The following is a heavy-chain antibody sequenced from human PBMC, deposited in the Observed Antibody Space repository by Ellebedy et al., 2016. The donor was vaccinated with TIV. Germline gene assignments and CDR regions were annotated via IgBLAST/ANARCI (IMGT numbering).Heavy chain of an antibody. CDR1: GYTFSNFG. CDR3: ARGLRGVLPCDY. V-gene: IGHV1-18*01. J-gene: IGHJ4*02. Sequence: ASVKVSCKGSGYTFSNFGVSWVRQAPGQGLEWMGWTSAYNANSNYAQKFQGRVTMTADPSTNTAYMELRSLTFDDTAVYYCARGLRGVLPCDYWGQGSLVTVSS. CDR2: TSAYNANS. D-gene: IGHD3-10*01.